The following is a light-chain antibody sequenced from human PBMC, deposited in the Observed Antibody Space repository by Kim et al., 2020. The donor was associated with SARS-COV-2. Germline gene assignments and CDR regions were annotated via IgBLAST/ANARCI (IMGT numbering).Light chain of an antibody. Sequence: QSITISCTRTSSDVGHYNSVSWYQQHPGKAPKLMIYDVTKRPSGVSIRFSGSKSGNTASLTISGLQAEDEADYYCNSYTSSTSDVFGTGTKVTVL. CDR2: DVT. CDR1: SSDVGHYNS. V-gene: IGLV2-14*04. J-gene: IGLJ1*01. CDR3: NSYTSSTSDV.